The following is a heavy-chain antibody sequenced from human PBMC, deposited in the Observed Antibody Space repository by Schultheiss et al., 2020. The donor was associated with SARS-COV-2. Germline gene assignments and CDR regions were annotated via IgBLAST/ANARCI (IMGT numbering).Heavy chain of an antibody. J-gene: IGHJ4*03. Sequence: GESLKISCAASGFTFSSYAMHWVRQAPGKGLEWVAVISYDGSNKYYADSVKGRFTISRDNSKNTLYLQMNSLRAEDTAVYYCAKVLRSGSYPFFDYWGQGTTVTVSS. CDR1: GFTFSSYA. V-gene: IGHV3-30-3*01. D-gene: IGHD1-26*01. CDR2: ISYDGSNK. CDR3: AKVLRSGSYPFFDY.